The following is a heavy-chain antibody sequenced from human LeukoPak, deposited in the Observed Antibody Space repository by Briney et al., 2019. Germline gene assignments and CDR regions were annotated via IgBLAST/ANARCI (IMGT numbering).Heavy chain of an antibody. CDR1: GGSISSGGYD. Sequence: SQTLSLTCTVSGGSISSGGYDWSWIRQHPGKGLEWIGYIYYSGSTYYNPSLKSRVTISVDTSKNQFSLKLSSVTAADTAVYYCARDGGFGGATRAEYFQHWGQGTLVTVSS. CDR3: ARDGGFGGATRAEYFQH. J-gene: IGHJ1*01. D-gene: IGHD3-10*01. CDR2: IYYSGST. V-gene: IGHV4-31*03.